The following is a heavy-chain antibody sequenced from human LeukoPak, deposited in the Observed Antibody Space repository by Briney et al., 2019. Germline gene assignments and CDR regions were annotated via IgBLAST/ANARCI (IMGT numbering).Heavy chain of an antibody. Sequence: GGSLRLSCSASGFRFSGYWMSWVRQAPGKGLEWVANMKQDGSEKYYVDSVKGRFTISRDHAKNTVDLQLNSLRAEDTAVYFCARGHSSGNSYDAFDMWGQGTKVTVSS. V-gene: IGHV3-7*02. D-gene: IGHD4-23*01. CDR2: MKQDGSEK. CDR1: GFRFSGYW. J-gene: IGHJ3*02. CDR3: ARGHSSGNSYDAFDM.